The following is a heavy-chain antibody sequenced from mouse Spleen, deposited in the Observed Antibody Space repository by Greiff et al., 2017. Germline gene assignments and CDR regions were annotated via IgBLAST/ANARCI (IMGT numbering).Heavy chain of an antibody. V-gene: IGHV5-6-5*01. CDR3: ARGGYAMDY. J-gene: IGHJ4*01. CDR2: ISSGGST. CDR1: GFTFSSYT. Sequence: DVKLVESGGGLVKPGGSLKLSCAASGFTFSSYTMSWVRQTPAKRLEWVASISSGGSTYYPDSVKGRFTISRDNARNILYLQMSSLRSEDTAMYYCARGGYAMDYWGQGTSVTVSS.